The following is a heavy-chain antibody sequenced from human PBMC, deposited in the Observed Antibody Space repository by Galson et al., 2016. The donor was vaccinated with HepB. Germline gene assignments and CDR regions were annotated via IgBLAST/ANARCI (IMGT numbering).Heavy chain of an antibody. J-gene: IGHJ4*02. V-gene: IGHV3-23*01. CDR3: AKDRGGIFVYGPFDY. D-gene: IGHD3-10*01. CDR1: GFTFSSFA. CDR2: ISGTGGSS. Sequence: SLRLSCAASGFTFSSFAMNWVRQAPGKGLEWVLGISGTGGSSDYADSVKGRFTVSRDNSKNTVYLQMTALRAEDTAVYFCAKDRGGIFVYGPFDYWGQGILVTVAS.